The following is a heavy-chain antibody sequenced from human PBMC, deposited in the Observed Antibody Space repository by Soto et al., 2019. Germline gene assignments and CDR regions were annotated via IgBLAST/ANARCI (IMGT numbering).Heavy chain of an antibody. Sequence: ASVKVSCKASGYTFTSYGISWVRQAPGQGLEWMGWISAYNGNTNYAQKLQGRVTMTTDTSTSTAYMELRSLRSDDTAVYYCATDLSIAVAGRGAFDIWGQGTMVTVSS. CDR2: ISAYNGNT. CDR1: GYTFTSYG. V-gene: IGHV1-18*01. J-gene: IGHJ3*02. D-gene: IGHD6-19*01. CDR3: ATDLSIAVAGRGAFDI.